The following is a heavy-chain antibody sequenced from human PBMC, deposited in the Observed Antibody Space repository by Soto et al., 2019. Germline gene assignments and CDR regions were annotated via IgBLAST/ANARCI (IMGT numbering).Heavy chain of an antibody. V-gene: IGHV3-48*02. CDR1: GFTFSLYT. J-gene: IGHJ4*02. CDR3: ARERGGSYHDY. D-gene: IGHD3-16*02. Sequence: EVQLVESGGGLVQPGGSLRLSCAASGFTFSLYTMNWVRQAPGKGLEWVSYISGSSGIIYYADSVKGRFTISRDNAKNSLFLQMNSLREEGTAVYYRARERGGSYHDYWGQGTLVTVSP. CDR2: ISGSSGII.